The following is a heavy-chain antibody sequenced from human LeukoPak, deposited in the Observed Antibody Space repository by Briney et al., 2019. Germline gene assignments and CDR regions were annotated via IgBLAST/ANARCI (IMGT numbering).Heavy chain of an antibody. V-gene: IGHV3-7*01. D-gene: IGHD3-22*01. J-gene: IGHJ4*02. CDR2: IKQDGSEK. Sequence: GGSLRLSCAASGFTFSSYWMSWVRQAPGKGLEWVANIKQDGSEKYYVDSVKGRFTISRDNAKNSLYLQMNSLRAEDTAVYYCAREPPYYYDSSGYYPTYYFDYWGQGTLVTVSS. CDR1: GFTFSSYW. CDR3: AREPPYYYDSSGYYPTYYFDY.